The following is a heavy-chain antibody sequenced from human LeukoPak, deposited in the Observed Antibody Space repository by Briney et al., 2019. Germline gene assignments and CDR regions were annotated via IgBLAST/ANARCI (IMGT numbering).Heavy chain of an antibody. CDR1: GFTVSSNY. D-gene: IGHD6-19*01. CDR2: IYSGGST. CDR3: ARFPGIAVAGGDY. Sequence: GGSLRLSCAASGFTVSSNYMSWVRQAPGKGLEWVSVIYSGGSTYYADPVKGRFTISRHNSKNTLYLQMNSLRAEDTAVYYCARFPGIAVAGGDYWGQGTLVTVSS. V-gene: IGHV3-53*04. J-gene: IGHJ4*02.